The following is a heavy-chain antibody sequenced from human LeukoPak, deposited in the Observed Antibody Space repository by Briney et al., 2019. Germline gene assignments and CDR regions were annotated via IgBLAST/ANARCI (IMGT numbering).Heavy chain of an antibody. CDR3: AKSCSGGSCFPDS. CDR2: IRYDGSNK. J-gene: IGHJ4*02. Sequence: GGSLRLSCAASGFTFSTYGMYWVRQTPGKGLEWVAFIRYDGSNKVYVDSVKGRFTIPRDNSKNTLYLQMDSLRAEDTAVYYCAKSCSGGSCFPDSWGQGTLVTVSS. V-gene: IGHV3-30*02. D-gene: IGHD2-15*01. CDR1: GFTFSTYG.